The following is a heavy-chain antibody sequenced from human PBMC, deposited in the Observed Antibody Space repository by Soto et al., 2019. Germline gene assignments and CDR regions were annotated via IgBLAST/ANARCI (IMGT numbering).Heavy chain of an antibody. D-gene: IGHD6-19*01. CDR1: GFTFSSYA. J-gene: IGHJ6*02. Sequence: EVQLLESGGGLVQPGGSLRLSCAASGFTFSSYAMSWVRQAPGKGLEWVSAISGSGGSTYYADSVKGRFTISRDNSKNALYVQMNSLRAEDTAVYYCAKEKTYSSGWDGMDVWGQGTTVTVSS. V-gene: IGHV3-23*01. CDR3: AKEKTYSSGWDGMDV. CDR2: ISGSGGST.